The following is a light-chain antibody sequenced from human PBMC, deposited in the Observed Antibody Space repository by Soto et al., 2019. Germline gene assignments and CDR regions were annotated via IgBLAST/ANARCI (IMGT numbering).Light chain of an antibody. CDR1: SGDIGGYNY. Sequence: QSALTQPASVSGSPGQSITISCTGTSGDIGGYNYVSWYQQHPGKAPKLLISEVTNRPSGVSNRFSGSKSGNTASLTISGLQAEDEADYYCCSYAGSYTVVFGGGTKLTVL. CDR3: CSYAGSYTVV. V-gene: IGLV2-14*01. J-gene: IGLJ2*01. CDR2: EVT.